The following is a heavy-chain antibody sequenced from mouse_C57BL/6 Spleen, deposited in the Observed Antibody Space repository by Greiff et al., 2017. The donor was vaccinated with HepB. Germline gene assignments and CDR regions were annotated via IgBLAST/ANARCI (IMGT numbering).Heavy chain of an antibody. D-gene: IGHD4-1*01. J-gene: IGHJ3*01. CDR1: GYAFSSYW. CDR2: IYPGDGDT. Sequence: QVHVKQSGAELVKPGASVKISCKASGYAFSSYWMNWVKQRPGKGLEWIGQIYPGDGDTNYNGKFKGKATLTADKSSSTAYMQLSSLTSEDSAVYFCARRLGREAPFAYWGQGTLVTVSA. CDR3: ARRLGREAPFAY. V-gene: IGHV1-80*01.